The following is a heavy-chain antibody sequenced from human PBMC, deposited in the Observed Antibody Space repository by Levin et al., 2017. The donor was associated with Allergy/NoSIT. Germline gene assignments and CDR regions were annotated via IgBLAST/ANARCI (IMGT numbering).Heavy chain of an antibody. Sequence: GGSLRLSCAASGFTFSSYWMHWVRQAPGKGLVWVSRINSDGSSTSYADSVKGRFTISRDNAKNTLYLQMNSLRAEDTAVYYCARVPSNIAVAGSEDAFDIWGQGTMVTVSS. V-gene: IGHV3-74*01. CDR1: GFTFSSYW. CDR2: INSDGSST. J-gene: IGHJ3*02. CDR3: ARVPSNIAVAGSEDAFDI. D-gene: IGHD6-19*01.